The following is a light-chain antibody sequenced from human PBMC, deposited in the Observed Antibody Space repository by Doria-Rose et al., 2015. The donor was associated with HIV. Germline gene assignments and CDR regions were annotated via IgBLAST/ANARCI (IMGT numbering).Light chain of an antibody. V-gene: IGKV3-20*01. CDR3: HQYGTSWT. CDR1: QSFSSTY. J-gene: IGKJ1*01. Sequence: TQSPGTLSLSPGERATLSCRASQSFSSTYLAWYQQKPGQAPSLLIYDGSTRATGIPDRLSASGSGTDFTLTINRLEPEDFALYYCHQYGTSWTFGQGTKLEI. CDR2: DGS.